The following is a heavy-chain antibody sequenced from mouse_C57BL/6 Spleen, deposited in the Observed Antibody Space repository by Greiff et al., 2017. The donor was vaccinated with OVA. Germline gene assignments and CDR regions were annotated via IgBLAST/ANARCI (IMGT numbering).Heavy chain of an antibody. CDR2: ISSGGSYT. J-gene: IGHJ2*01. CDR1: GFTFSSYG. CDR3: ARQDFDY. V-gene: IGHV5-6*01. Sequence: EVNVVESGGDLVKPGGSLKLSCAASGFTFSSYGMSWVRQTPDKRLEWVATISSGGSYTYYPDSVKGRFTISRDNAKNTLYLQMSSLKSEDTAMYYCARQDFDYWGQGTTLTVSS.